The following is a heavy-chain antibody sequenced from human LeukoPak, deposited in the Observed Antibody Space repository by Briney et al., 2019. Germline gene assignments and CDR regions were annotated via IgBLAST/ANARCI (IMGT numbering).Heavy chain of an antibody. CDR2: VYYSGST. J-gene: IGHJ4*02. CDR1: GGSISTYY. D-gene: IGHD6-13*01. CDR3: AASYSTSWPEIDY. V-gene: IGHV4-59*04. Sequence: SETLSLTCSVSGGSISTYYWNWIRQPPGKGLEWIGTVYYSGSTYYNPSLESRVTLFVDTSKNQSSLKLGSATAADTAVYYCAASYSTSWPEIDYWGQGTLVTVSS.